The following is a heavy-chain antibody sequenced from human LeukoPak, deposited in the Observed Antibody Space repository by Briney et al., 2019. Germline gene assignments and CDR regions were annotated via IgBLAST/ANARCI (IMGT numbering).Heavy chain of an antibody. CDR2: ISAGGDST. J-gene: IGHJ4*02. Sequence: PGGSLRPSCAASGFTFSTSVMTWVRQAPGKGLEWVSAISAGGDSTFYADSVKGRFTISRDNSKNTVFLQMTTLRPDDTAMYYCAKGAGGPFEFWGQGTLVTVSS. CDR1: GFTFSTSV. D-gene: IGHD3-10*01. V-gene: IGHV3-23*01. CDR3: AKGAGGPFEF.